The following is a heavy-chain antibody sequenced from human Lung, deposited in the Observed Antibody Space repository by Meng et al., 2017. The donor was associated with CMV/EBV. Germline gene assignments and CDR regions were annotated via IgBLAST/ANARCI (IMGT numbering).Heavy chain of an antibody. J-gene: IGHJ5*02. CDR2: INPNTGGT. V-gene: IGHV1-2*04. CDR1: GYNFTGYY. Sequence: QVQLVQSGAEVKKPGASVKVSCKASGYNFTGYYIHWVRQAPGQGLEWMGWINPNTGGTKYAQKFQGWVTLTRDTSISTAYMELSRLRSDDTAVYYCARGRYELIWGLFDPWGQGTLVTVSS. D-gene: IGHD1-1*01. CDR3: ARGRYELIWGLFDP.